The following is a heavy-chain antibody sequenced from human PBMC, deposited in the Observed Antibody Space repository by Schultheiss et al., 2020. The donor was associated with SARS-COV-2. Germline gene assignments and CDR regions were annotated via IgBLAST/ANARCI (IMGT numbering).Heavy chain of an antibody. D-gene: IGHD4-17*01. CDR2: IWYDGSNK. V-gene: IGHV3-33*08. Sequence: GGSLRLSCAASGFTFSSYSMNWVRQAPGKGLEWVAVIWYDGSNKYYADSVKGRFTISRDNSKNTLYLQMNSLRAEDTAVYYCARDWVYYGDSNYYFDYWGQGTLVTVSS. CDR1: GFTFSSYS. CDR3: ARDWVYYGDSNYYFDY. J-gene: IGHJ4*02.